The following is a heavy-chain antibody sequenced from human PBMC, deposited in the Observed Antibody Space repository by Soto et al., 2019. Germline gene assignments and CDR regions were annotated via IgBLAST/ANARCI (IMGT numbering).Heavy chain of an antibody. CDR3: ARESIPAAMEGYFDY. CDR1: GFTFDDYG. Sequence: GGSLRLSCAASGFTFDDYGMSWVRQAPGKGLEWVSGINWNGGSTGYADSVKGRFTISRDNAKNSLYLQMNSLRAEDTALYYCARESIPAAMEGYFDYWGQGTLVTVSS. J-gene: IGHJ4*02. V-gene: IGHV3-20*04. CDR2: INWNGGST. D-gene: IGHD2-2*01.